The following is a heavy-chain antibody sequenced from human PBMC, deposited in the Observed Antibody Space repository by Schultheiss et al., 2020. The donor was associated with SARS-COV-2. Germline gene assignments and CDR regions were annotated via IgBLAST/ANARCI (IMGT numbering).Heavy chain of an antibody. V-gene: IGHV3-23*01. CDR1: GFTFSSYW. CDR3: AKSTRGYSYGLSYYFDY. D-gene: IGHD5-18*01. CDR2: ISGSGGST. Sequence: GGSLRLSCAASGFTFSSYWMHWVRQAPGKGLVWVSAISGSGGSTYYADSVKGRFTISRDNSKNTLYLQMNSLRAEDTAVYYCAKSTRGYSYGLSYYFDYWGQGTLVTVSS. J-gene: IGHJ4*02.